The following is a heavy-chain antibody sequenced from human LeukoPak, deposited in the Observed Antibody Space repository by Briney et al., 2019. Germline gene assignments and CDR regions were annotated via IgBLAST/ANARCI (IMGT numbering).Heavy chain of an antibody. CDR1: GGSFSGYY. CDR2: INHSGST. J-gene: IGHJ4*02. V-gene: IGHV4-34*01. Sequence: SETLSLTCAVYGGSFSGYYWSWIRQPPGKGLEWIGEINHSGSTNYNTSLKSRVTISVDTSKNQFSLKLSSVTAADTAVYYCAWGKGPLFDYWGQGTLVTVSS. CDR3: AWGKGPLFDY.